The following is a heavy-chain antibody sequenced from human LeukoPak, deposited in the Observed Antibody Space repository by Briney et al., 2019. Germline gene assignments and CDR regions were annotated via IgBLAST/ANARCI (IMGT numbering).Heavy chain of an antibody. CDR2: ISGSGGST. CDR1: GFTFSSYA. J-gene: IGHJ5*02. CDR3: ARDSSMADVSTYNWLDP. V-gene: IGHV3-23*01. D-gene: IGHD5-24*01. Sequence: GGSLRLSCAASGFTFSSYAMSWVRQAPGKGLEWVSAISGSGGSTYYADSVKGRFTISRDNSKNTLYLQMNSLRAEDTAVYYCARDSSMADVSTYNWLDPWGQGTLVTVSS.